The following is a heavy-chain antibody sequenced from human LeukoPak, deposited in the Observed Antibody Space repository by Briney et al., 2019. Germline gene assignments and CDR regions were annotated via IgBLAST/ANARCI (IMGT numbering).Heavy chain of an antibody. CDR1: GYTFTSYG. J-gene: IGHJ4*02. Sequence: GASVKVSCKASGYTFTSYGISWVRQAPGQGLEWMGWISAYNGNTNYAQKLQGRVTMTTDTSTSTAYMELRSLRSDDTAVYYCAGYQAGYSSGPFDYWGQGTLVTVSS. CDR2: ISAYNGNT. D-gene: IGHD6-19*01. CDR3: AGYQAGYSSGPFDY. V-gene: IGHV1-18*01.